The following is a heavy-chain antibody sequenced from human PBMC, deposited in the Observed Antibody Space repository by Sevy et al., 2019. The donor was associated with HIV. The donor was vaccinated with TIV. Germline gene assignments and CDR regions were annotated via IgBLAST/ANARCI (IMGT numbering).Heavy chain of an antibody. CDR2: ISGSSNYI. J-gene: IGHJ4*02. Sequence: GGSLRLSCAASGFTFSSYSMNWVRQAPGKELEWVSSISGSSNYIYYAESLKGRFIISRDNAKNTLYLQMSSLRADDTAVYYCATGPPDGSYDYFDYWGQGTLVTVSS. V-gene: IGHV3-21*06. D-gene: IGHD1-26*01. CDR1: GFTFSSYS. CDR3: ATGPPDGSYDYFDY.